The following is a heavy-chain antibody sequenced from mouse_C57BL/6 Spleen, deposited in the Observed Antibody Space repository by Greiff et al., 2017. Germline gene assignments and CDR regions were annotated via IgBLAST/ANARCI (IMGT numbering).Heavy chain of an antibody. Sequence: EVQGVESGGGLVQPKGSLKLSCAASGFSFNTYAMNWVRQAPGKGLEWVARIRSKSNNYATYYADSVKDRFTISRDDSESMLYLQMNNLKTEDTAMYYCVRHVGSSYYYAMDYWGQGTSVTVSS. J-gene: IGHJ4*01. V-gene: IGHV10-1*01. D-gene: IGHD1-1*01. CDR1: GFSFNTYA. CDR3: VRHVGSSYYYAMDY. CDR2: IRSKSNNYAT.